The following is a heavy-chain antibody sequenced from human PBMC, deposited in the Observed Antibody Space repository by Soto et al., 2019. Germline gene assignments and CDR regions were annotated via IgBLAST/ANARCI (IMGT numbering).Heavy chain of an antibody. J-gene: IGHJ5*02. CDR3: ARGVGASHCSDP. CDR1: GYTFTGYH. D-gene: IGHD1-26*01. V-gene: IGHV1-2*04. CDR2: INTNTGDT. Sequence: QVQLVQSGAEVKEPGASVKVSCKASGYTFTGYHIHWVRQAPGQGLEWMGWINTNTGDTNYAQKFQGWVTMTRDTPMNTAYAQLSRLRPDDTAAYYCARGVGASHCSDPWGQGPLVTVSS.